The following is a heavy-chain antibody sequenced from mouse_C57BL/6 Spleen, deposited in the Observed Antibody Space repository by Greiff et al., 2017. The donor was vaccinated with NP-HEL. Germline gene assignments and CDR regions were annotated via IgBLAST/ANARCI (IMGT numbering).Heavy chain of an antibody. V-gene: IGHV1-66*01. D-gene: IGHD2-3*01. CDR2: IYPGSGNT. CDR3: APIYGGYSHWYFDV. J-gene: IGHJ1*03. Sequence: QVQLQQSGPELVKPGASVKISCKASGYSFTSYYIHWVKQRPGQGLEWIGWIYPGSGNTKYNEKFKGKATLTADTSSSTAYMQLSSLTSEDSAVYYCAPIYGGYSHWYFDVWGTGTTVTVSS. CDR1: GYSFTSYY.